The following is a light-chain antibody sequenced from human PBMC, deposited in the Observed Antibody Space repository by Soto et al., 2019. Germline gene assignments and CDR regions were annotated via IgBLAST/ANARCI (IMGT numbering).Light chain of an antibody. CDR2: DAS. CDR3: QQYGSSSLYT. Sequence: EIVLTQSPGTLSLSPGERATLSCRASQSVSSTYLAWYQQKPGQAPRLLIYDASSRATGIPDRFSGSGSGTDFTITISRLEPEDFAVYYCQQYGSSSLYTFGQGTKVEI. J-gene: IGKJ2*01. CDR1: QSVSSTY. V-gene: IGKV3-20*01.